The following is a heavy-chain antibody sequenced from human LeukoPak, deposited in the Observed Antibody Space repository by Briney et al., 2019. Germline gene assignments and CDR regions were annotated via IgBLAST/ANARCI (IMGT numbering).Heavy chain of an antibody. Sequence: PSQTLSLTCTVSGGSISSGGYYWNWIRQHPGKGLEWIGYIYYSGSAYYNPSLKSRVTISVDTSENQFSLKLSSVTAADTAVYYCARVNYGSATKEDYWGQGTLVTVSS. D-gene: IGHD3-10*01. J-gene: IGHJ4*02. V-gene: IGHV4-31*03. CDR3: ARVNYGSATKEDY. CDR2: IYYSGSA. CDR1: GGSISSGGYY.